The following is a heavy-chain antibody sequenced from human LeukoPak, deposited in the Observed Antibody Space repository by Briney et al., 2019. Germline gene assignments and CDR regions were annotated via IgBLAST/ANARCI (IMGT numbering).Heavy chain of an antibody. CDR2: ISGNGGST. D-gene: IGHD4-23*01. CDR3: AKDYSYGGNYYYYMDV. Sequence: RGSLRLSCAASGFTFSSYAMSRVRQAPGKRLEWVSAISGNGGSTYYADSVKGRFTISRDNSKNTLYLQMNSLRAEDTAVYYCAKDYSYGGNYYYYMDVWGKGTTVTVSS. V-gene: IGHV3-23*01. CDR1: GFTFSSYA. J-gene: IGHJ6*03.